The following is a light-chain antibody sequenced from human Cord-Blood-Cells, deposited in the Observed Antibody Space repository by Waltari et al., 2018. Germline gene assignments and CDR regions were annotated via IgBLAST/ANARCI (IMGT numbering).Light chain of an antibody. V-gene: IGLV2-11*01. J-gene: IGLJ3*02. CDR3: CSSAGSYTWV. CDR2: DGS. CDR1: SSDVGGYNY. Sequence: QSALTQPRSVSGSPGPSVTISCTGTSSDVGGYNYVSWYQQHPGKAPKLMIDDGSKRPSGIPDRVSRSKSGNTAALTICGLQAEDEADYYCCSSAGSYTWVFGGGTKLTVL.